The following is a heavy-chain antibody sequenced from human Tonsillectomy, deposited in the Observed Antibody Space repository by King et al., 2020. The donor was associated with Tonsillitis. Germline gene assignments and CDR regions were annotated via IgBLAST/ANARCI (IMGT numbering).Heavy chain of an antibody. J-gene: IGHJ4*02. CDR3: ARDSGVTGADDY. CDR2: ISSSST. D-gene: IGHD3-3*01. Sequence: DVQLVESGGGLVQPGGSLRLSCAASGFTFSDYSMVWVRQAPGKGLDWVSYISSSSTIYADSVKGRFTISRDNAKNSLYLQMNSLRAEDTAVYYCARDSGVTGADDYWGRGTLVIVSS. CDR1: GFTFSDYS. V-gene: IGHV3-48*01.